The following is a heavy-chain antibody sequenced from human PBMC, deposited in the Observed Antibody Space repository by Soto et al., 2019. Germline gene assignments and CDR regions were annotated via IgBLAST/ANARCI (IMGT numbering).Heavy chain of an antibody. V-gene: IGHV1-18*01. CDR1: GYIFKNYG. CDR3: ARDIDYDIDY. Sequence: QVQLVQSEAEVQKPGASVKVSCKTSGYIFKNYGISWVRQAPGQGLEWLGWIYPKEDRANIAQNFQGRVTLTTDTPTSTAYIDLRSLRFDDSAVYFCARDIDYDIDYWGQGTLVTVSS. CDR2: IYPKEDRA. D-gene: IGHD4-17*01. J-gene: IGHJ4*02.